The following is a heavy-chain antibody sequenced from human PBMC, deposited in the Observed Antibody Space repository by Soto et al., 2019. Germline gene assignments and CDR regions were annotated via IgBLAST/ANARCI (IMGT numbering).Heavy chain of an antibody. CDR2: IYPGDSET. V-gene: IGHV5-51*01. D-gene: IGHD6-19*01. Sequence: ELLRMSSRGCGYSFNNAWIPLVRQMPGKGLEWMGIIYPGDSETRYSPSFLGQVTISVDKSINTAYLQWSSLKASDTAMYYCARHGAYSSSESWGQGTLVTVYS. CDR1: GYSFNNAW. J-gene: IGHJ4*02. CDR3: ARHGAYSSSES.